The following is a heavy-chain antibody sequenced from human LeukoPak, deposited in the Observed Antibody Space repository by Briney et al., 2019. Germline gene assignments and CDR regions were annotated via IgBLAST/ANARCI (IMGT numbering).Heavy chain of an antibody. Sequence: ETLSLTCTVSGGSISSSSYYWGWIRQAPGKGLEWVSAISGSGGSTYYADSVKGRFTISRDNSKNTLYLQMNSLRAEDTAVYYCAKEGFYCSGGSCYSFYYYYMDAWGKGTTVTVSS. CDR2: ISGSGGST. J-gene: IGHJ6*03. CDR3: AKEGFYCSGGSCYSFYYYYMDA. D-gene: IGHD2-15*01. V-gene: IGHV3-23*01. CDR1: GGSISSSSYY.